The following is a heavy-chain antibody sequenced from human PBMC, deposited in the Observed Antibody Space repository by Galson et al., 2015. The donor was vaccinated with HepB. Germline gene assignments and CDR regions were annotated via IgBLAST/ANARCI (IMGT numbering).Heavy chain of an antibody. Sequence: SVKVSCKATGYTFTGYYIHWVRQAPGQGLEWMGIINPSGGSTSYAQKFQGRVTMTRDTSTSTVYMELSSLRSEDTAVYYCARDPSVVYQNHWFDPLGQGTLVTVSP. D-gene: IGHD2-8*02. CDR1: GYTFTGYY. J-gene: IGHJ5*02. CDR3: ARDPSVVYQNHWFDP. CDR2: INPSGGST. V-gene: IGHV1-46*01.